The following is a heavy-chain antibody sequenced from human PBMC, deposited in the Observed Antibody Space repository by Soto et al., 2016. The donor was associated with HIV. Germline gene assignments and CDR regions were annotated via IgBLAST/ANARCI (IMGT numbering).Heavy chain of an antibody. Sequence: EVQLVESGGGLVQPGGSLRLSCAASGFTVSSNYMSWVRQAPGKGLEWVSVIYSGGSTYYADSVKGRFTISRDNSKNTLYLQMNSLRAEDTAVYYCARDLHDYYDSSGYILDYYYGMDVWGQGTTVTVSS. CDR3: ARDLHDYYDSSGYILDYYYGMDV. V-gene: IGHV3-66*01. CDR1: GFTVSSNY. CDR2: IYSGGST. D-gene: IGHD3-22*01. J-gene: IGHJ6*02.